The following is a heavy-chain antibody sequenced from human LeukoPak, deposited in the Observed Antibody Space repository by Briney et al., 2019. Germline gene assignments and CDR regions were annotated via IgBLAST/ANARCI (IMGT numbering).Heavy chain of an antibody. CDR3: AKYRNYDFWSGYSNYFDY. Sequence: GGSLRLSCAASGFTFSNYAMHWVRQAPGKGLEWVAVIFYDGSIQYYADSVRGRFTISRDNSKSTLYLQMNSLRAEDTAVYYCAKYRNYDFWSGYSNYFDYWGQGTLVTVSS. D-gene: IGHD3-3*01. V-gene: IGHV3-30*04. J-gene: IGHJ4*02. CDR2: IFYDGSIQ. CDR1: GFTFSNYA.